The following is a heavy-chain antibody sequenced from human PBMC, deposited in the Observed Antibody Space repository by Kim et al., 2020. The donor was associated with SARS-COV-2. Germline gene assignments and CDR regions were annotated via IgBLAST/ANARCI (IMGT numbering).Heavy chain of an antibody. D-gene: IGHD3-22*01. J-gene: IGHJ5*02. Sequence: YADSVKGRFTISRDNSKNTLYLQRNRLRAEDTAIYYCAKDRDYDSSGFSSWGQGTLVTVSS. CDR3: AKDRDYDSSGFSS. V-gene: IGHV3-23*01.